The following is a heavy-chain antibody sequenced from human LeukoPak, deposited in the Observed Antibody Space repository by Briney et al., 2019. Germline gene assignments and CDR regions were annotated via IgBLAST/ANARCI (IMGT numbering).Heavy chain of an antibody. CDR3: ARDLGYCSGGSCYGIDY. V-gene: IGHV3-30-3*01. CDR1: GFTFSSYA. D-gene: IGHD2-15*01. CDR2: TSYDGSNK. Sequence: GRSLRLSCAASGFTFSSYAMHWVRQAPGKGLEWVAVTSYDGSNKYYADSVKGRFTISRDNSKNTLYLQMNSLRAEDTAVYYCARDLGYCSGGSCYGIDYWGQGTLVTVSS. J-gene: IGHJ4*02.